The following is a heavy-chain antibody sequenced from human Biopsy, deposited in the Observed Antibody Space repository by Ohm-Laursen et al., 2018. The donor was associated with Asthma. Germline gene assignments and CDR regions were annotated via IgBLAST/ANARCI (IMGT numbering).Heavy chain of an antibody. J-gene: IGHJ1*01. CDR2: INAGNGNT. V-gene: IGHV1-3*01. Sequence: ASVKVSCKASGYTLTSHAMHWVRQAPGQRLEWMGWINAGNGNTKYSQKFQGRVTITADESTSTAYMELSSLRSEDTAVYYCARGGGAHFQHWGQGTLVTVSS. CDR1: GYTLTSHA. D-gene: IGHD2-21*01. CDR3: ARGGGAHFQH.